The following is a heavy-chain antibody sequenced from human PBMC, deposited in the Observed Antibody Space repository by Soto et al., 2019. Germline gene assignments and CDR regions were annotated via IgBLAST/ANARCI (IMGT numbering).Heavy chain of an antibody. J-gene: IGHJ5*02. D-gene: IGHD4-17*01. CDR1: GFTFSSYS. CDR2: ISSSSSTI. V-gene: IGHV3-48*01. CDR3: ATNGEDDYGDYGAPLNWFDP. Sequence: GGSLRLSCAASGFTFSSYSMNWVRQAPGKGLEWVSYISSSSSTIYYADYVKGRFTISRDNAKNSLYLQMNSLRAEDTAVYYCATNGEDDYGDYGAPLNWFDPWGQGTLVTVSS.